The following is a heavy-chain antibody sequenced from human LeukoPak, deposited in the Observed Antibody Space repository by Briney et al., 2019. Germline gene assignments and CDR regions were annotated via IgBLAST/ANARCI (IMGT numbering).Heavy chain of an antibody. Sequence: GGSLRLSCATSGITNAWMSWVRQAPGKGLEWVGRIKSKTDGGTTDYAAPVKGRFTISRDDSKNTLYLQMSSLKTEDTAVYYCTTSPSGVVPYDYWGQGTLVTVSS. V-gene: IGHV3-15*01. J-gene: IGHJ4*02. CDR3: TTSPSGVVPYDY. CDR2: IKSKTDGGTT. CDR1: GITNAW. D-gene: IGHD3-3*01.